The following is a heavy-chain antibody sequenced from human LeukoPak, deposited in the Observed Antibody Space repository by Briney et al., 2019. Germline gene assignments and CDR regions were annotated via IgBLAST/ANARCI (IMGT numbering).Heavy chain of an antibody. J-gene: IGHJ6*04. CDR1: GYTFTSYG. V-gene: IGHV1-69*06. CDR3: ARGGLGYCSSTSCYGMDV. Sequence: SVKVSCKASGYTFTSYGISWVRQAPGQGLEWMGGIIPIFGTANYAQKFQGRVTITADKSTSTAYMELSSLRSEDTAVYYCARGGLGYCSSTSCYGMDVWGKGTTVTVSS. CDR2: IIPIFGTA. D-gene: IGHD2-2*01.